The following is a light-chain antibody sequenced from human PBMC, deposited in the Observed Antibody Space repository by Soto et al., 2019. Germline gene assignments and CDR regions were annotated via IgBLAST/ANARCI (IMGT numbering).Light chain of an antibody. CDR2: DVY. CDR3: CSYTTSSTYV. J-gene: IGLJ1*01. V-gene: IGLV2-14*01. CDR1: SGDIGAHNY. Sequence: QSALTQPASVSGSPGQSITISCTGTSGDIGAHNYVSWYQHRPGKAPKLMIYDVYSRPSDIPDRFSGSKSSNTASLTISGLQAEDEADYYCCSYTTSSTYVFGPGTKVTVL.